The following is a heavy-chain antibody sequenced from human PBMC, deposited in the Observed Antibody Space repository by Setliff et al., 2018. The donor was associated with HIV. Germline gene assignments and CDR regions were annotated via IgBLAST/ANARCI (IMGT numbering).Heavy chain of an antibody. CDR2: IFYSGIT. Sequence: SETLSLTCTVSGGSFTSRSYYWGWIRQPPGKGLEWIGSIFYSGITYYNPSLKSRVPISVDTSKNLFSLILTSVTAADTAVYYCAISKTFYDFWGGYYTHGAFKIWGLGTMVTVSS. CDR3: AISKTFYDFWGGYYTHGAFKI. V-gene: IGHV4-39*01. CDR1: GGSFTSRSYY. D-gene: IGHD3-3*01. J-gene: IGHJ3*02.